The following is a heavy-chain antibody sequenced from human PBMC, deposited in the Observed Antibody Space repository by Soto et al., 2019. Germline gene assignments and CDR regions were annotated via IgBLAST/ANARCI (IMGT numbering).Heavy chain of an antibody. D-gene: IGHD2-2*01. CDR2: INHRGST. V-gene: IGHV4-34*02. CDR3: ARKGRYCSSASCYAWWFDP. CDR1: AGSFSGYY. Sequence: QVPLQQWGAGLLKPSETLSLTCAVYAGSFSGYYWSWIRQPPGKGLEWIGEINHRGSTNCNPSLKSRVTISVDTSKNQFSLELSSVTTADTAMYYCARKGRYCSSASCYAWWFDPWGQGTVVTVSS. J-gene: IGHJ5*02.